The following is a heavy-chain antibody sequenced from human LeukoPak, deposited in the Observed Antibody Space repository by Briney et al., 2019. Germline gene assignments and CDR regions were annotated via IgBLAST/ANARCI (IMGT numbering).Heavy chain of an antibody. CDR2: INSDGSST. V-gene: IGHV3-74*01. J-gene: IGHJ6*02. CDR3: ARGGSSGSGSYMSYGTDV. Sequence: PGGSLRLSCAASGFTLSSYWMHWVRQAPGKGLVWVSRINSDGSSTNNADSVKGRFTISRDNAKNTVYLQMNSLRAEDTAVYYCARGGSSGSGSYMSYGTDVWGQGTTVTVSS. CDR1: GFTLSSYW. D-gene: IGHD3-10*01.